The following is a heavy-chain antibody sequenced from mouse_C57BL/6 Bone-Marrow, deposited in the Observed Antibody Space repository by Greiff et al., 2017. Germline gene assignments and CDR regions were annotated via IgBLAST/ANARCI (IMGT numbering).Heavy chain of an antibody. CDR2: INPNNGGT. Sequence: EVQLQQSGPELVKPGASVKISCKASGYTFTDYYMNWVKQSHGKSLEWIGDINPNNGGTSYNQKFKGKATLTVDKSSSTAYMELRSLTSEDSAVYYCARRQLEYAMDYWGQGTTVTVSS. J-gene: IGHJ4*01. V-gene: IGHV1-26*01. D-gene: IGHD6-1*01. CDR3: ARRQLEYAMDY. CDR1: GYTFTDYY.